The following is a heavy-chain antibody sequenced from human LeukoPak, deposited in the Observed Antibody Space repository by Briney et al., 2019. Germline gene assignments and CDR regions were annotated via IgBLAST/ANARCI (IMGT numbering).Heavy chain of an antibody. Sequence: PGGSLRLSCAASGFTFSSYAMSWVRQAPGKGLEWVSAISGGGGDTYYADSVKGRFSISRDNSKNTLYLQMNSLRAGDTAVYYCAKRAPYTTGWFFDYRGQGTLVTVSS. CDR3: AKRAPYTTGWFFDY. J-gene: IGHJ4*02. D-gene: IGHD6-19*01. CDR1: GFTFSSYA. V-gene: IGHV3-23*01. CDR2: ISGGGGDT.